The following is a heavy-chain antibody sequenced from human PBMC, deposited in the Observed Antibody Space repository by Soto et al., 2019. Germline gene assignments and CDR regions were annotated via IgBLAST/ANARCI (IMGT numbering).Heavy chain of an antibody. Sequence: EVRLLESGGGLVQPGGSLRLSCAASGFTFSSYAMSWVRQAPGKGLEWVSAISGSGGSTYYADSVKGRFTISRDNSKNTLYLQMNSLRAEDTAVYYCPIGGLLPLGYWGQGTLVTVSS. J-gene: IGHJ4*02. V-gene: IGHV3-23*01. CDR1: GFTFSSYA. CDR2: ISGSGGST. CDR3: PIGGLLPLGY. D-gene: IGHD2-15*01.